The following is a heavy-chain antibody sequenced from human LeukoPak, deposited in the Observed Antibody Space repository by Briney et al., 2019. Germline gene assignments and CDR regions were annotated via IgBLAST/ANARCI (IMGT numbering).Heavy chain of an antibody. J-gene: IGHJ4*02. CDR2: IIPIFGTA. V-gene: IGHV1-69*13. CDR1: GGTFSSYA. D-gene: IGHD4-17*01. CDR3: ARDAHDYGDR. Sequence: ASVKVSCKASGGTFSSYAISWVRQAPGQGLEWMGGIIPIFGTANYAQKFQGRVTITADESTSTAYMELSRLRSDDTAVYYCARDAHDYGDRWGQGTLVTVSS.